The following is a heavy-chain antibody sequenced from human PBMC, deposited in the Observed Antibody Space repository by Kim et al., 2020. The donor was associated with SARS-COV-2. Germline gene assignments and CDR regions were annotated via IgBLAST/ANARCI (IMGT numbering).Heavy chain of an antibody. D-gene: IGHD3-10*01. J-gene: IGHJ5*02. CDR1: GGTFSSYA. CDR2: IIPIFGTA. CDR3: ARDRGLWFGELTLSFDP. Sequence: SVKVSCKASGGTFSSYAISWVRQAPGQGLEWMGGIIPIFGTANYAQKFQGRVTITADESTSTAYMELSSLRSEDTAVYYCARDRGLWFGELTLSFDPWGQGTLVTVSS. V-gene: IGHV1-69*13.